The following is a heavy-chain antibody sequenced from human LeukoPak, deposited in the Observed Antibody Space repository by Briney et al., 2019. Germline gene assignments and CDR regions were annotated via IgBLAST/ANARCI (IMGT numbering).Heavy chain of an antibody. CDR3: AKGVSFGGRFDAFDI. CDR2: ISGSGGST. Sequence: GGSLRLSCAASGFTFSSYGMSWVRQAPGKGLEWVTAISGSGGSTYYADSVKGRFTISRDNSKNTLYLQMNSLRAEDTAVYYCAKGVSFGGRFDAFDIWGQGTMVTVSS. J-gene: IGHJ3*02. CDR1: GFTFSSYG. D-gene: IGHD3-16*01. V-gene: IGHV3-23*01.